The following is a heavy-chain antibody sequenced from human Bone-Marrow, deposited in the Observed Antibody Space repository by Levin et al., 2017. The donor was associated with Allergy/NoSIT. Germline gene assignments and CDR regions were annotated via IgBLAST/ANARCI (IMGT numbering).Heavy chain of an antibody. CDR1: GGSISSGAYS. V-gene: IGHV4-30-2*01. D-gene: IGHD2-15*01. CDR3: ARGAPWKLGYYFDY. J-gene: IGHJ4*02. Sequence: SETLSLTCAVSGGSISSGAYSWSWIRQPPGKGLEWIGYIYHSGNTFYNPSLRSRVSLSVDTSKNQFSLRLNAVAAADTAVYFCARGAPWKLGYYFDYWGQGSLVTVSS. CDR2: IYHSGNT.